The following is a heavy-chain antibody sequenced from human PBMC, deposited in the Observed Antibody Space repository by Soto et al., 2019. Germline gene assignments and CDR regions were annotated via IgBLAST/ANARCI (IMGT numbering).Heavy chain of an antibody. J-gene: IGHJ6*02. Sequence: QGQLVESGGGVVQPGRSLRLSCAASGFTFTSHAMHWFPKIPAKGRRGGAAISYDEIDKKYASSVKGRFTVSRDNVKNTLSLQMNSLRPEDTAVYYCAKDSGYQLPDNYFYYGLDVWGQGTTVTVSS. CDR1: GFTFTSHA. CDR2: ISYDEIDK. CDR3: AKDSGYQLPDNYFYYGLDV. D-gene: IGHD2-2*01. V-gene: IGHV3-30*18.